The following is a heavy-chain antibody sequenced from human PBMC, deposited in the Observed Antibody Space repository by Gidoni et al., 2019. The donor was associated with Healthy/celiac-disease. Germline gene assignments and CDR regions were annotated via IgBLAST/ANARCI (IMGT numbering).Heavy chain of an antibody. V-gene: IGHV4-34*01. D-gene: IGHD3-16*02. CDR2: INHSGST. CDR3: ARGRSFGGVIGR. J-gene: IGHJ4*02. Sequence: QVQLQQWGAGLLKPSETLSLPCAAYGGSFSGYYWSWIRQPPGKGLEWIGEINHSGSTNYNPSLKSRVTISVDTSKNQFSLKLSSVTAADTAVYYCARGRSFGGVIGRWGQGTLVTVSS. CDR1: GGSFSGYY.